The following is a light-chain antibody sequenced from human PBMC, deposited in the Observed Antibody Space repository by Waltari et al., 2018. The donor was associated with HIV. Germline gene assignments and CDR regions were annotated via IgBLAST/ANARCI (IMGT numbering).Light chain of an antibody. J-gene: IGKJ5*01. CDR2: GAS. CDR1: QSVSSSS. V-gene: IGKV3-20*01. CDR3: QQYGSSVT. Sequence: EIVLTQSPGTLSLSPGERVTLSCRASQSVSSSSLVWYQQKPGQAPRLLIYGASSRAPGIPDRFSGSGSGTDFTLTSSRLDPEDFAVYYCQQYGSSVTFGQGTRLEIK.